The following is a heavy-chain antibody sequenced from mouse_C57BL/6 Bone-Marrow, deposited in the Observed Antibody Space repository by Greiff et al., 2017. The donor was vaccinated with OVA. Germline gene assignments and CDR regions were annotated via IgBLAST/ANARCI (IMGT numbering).Heavy chain of an antibody. CDR3: TNLNWFAY. CDR1: GFNIKDDY. J-gene: IGHJ3*01. CDR2: IDPENGDT. V-gene: IGHV14-4*01. Sequence: VQLQQSGAELVRPGASVKLSCTASGFNIKDDYMHWVKQRPEQGLEWIGWIDPENGDTEYASKFQGKATITADTSSNTAYLQLSSLTSEDTAVEDCTNLNWFAYWGQGTLVTVSA.